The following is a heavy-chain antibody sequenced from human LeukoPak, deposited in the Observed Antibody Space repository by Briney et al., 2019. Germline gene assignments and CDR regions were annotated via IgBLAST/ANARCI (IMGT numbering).Heavy chain of an antibody. V-gene: IGHV3-11*01. CDR3: ARWNGDYFDY. D-gene: IGHD2-8*01. CDR2: ISSSGSTI. J-gene: IGHJ4*02. CDR1: GFTFSNYA. Sequence: PGGSLRLSCAASGFTFSNYAMSWIRQAPGKGLEWVSYISSSGSTICHADSVKGRFTISRDNAKNSLYLQMNSLRTEDTAVYYCARWNGDYFDYWGQGTLVTVSS.